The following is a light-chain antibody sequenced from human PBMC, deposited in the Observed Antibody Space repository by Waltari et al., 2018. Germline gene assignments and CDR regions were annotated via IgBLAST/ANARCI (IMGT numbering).Light chain of an antibody. J-gene: IGKJ2*01. V-gene: IGKV1-39*01. Sequence: DIQMTQSPSSLSASVGDRVTITCRASQSISSYLNWYQQKPGKAPKLLIYAASSLQSGVPPRFSGSGSGTDFTLTITSLQLEDFATYYCQQSYKAPYTFGQGTNVEIK. CDR2: AAS. CDR1: QSISSY. CDR3: QQSYKAPYT.